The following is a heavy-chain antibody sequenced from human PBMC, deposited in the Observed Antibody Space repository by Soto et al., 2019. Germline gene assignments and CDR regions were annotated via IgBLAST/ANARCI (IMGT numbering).Heavy chain of an antibody. Sequence: SVKVSCKASGGTFSSYAISWVRQAPGQGLEWMGGIIPIFGTANYAQKFQGRVTITADESTSTAYMELSSLRSEDTAVYYCARGEVAARPPPVDVWGQGTTVTVSS. V-gene: IGHV1-69*13. CDR2: IIPIFGTA. CDR1: GGTFSSYA. J-gene: IGHJ6*02. D-gene: IGHD6-6*01. CDR3: ARGEVAARPPPVDV.